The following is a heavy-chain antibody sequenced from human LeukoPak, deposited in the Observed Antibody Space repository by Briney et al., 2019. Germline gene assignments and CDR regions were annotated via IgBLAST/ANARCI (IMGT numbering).Heavy chain of an antibody. CDR2: ISTSSSTI. V-gene: IGHV3-48*01. CDR3: ARADGFRDWFDP. D-gene: IGHD3-10*01. CDR1: GVTRSSNY. Sequence: GGAPRLSCAAPGVTRSSNYKSWVRPNPGEGVGRGSYISTSSSTIYYADFVKGRFTISRDNAKNSVFLQMNSLTAEDTAVYYCARADGFRDWFDPWGQGTLVTVSS. J-gene: IGHJ5*02.